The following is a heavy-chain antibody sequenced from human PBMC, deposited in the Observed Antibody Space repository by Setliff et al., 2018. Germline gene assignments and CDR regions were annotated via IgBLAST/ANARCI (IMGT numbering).Heavy chain of an antibody. D-gene: IGHD3-22*01. CDR1: GGSFSGNY. Sequence: SETLSLTCAVYGGSFSGNYWSWIRQPPGKGLEWIGEINHSGSTNHNPSLKSRVTISVDTSKNQFSLNLSPVTAADTAMYYCARDYYDSRGSYAFDIWGQGTVVTVSS. J-gene: IGHJ3*02. CDR3: ARDYYDSRGSYAFDI. V-gene: IGHV4-34*01. CDR2: INHSGST.